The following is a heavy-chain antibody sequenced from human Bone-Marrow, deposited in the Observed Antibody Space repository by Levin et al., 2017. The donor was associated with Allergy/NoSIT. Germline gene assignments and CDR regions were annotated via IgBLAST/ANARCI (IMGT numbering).Heavy chain of an antibody. CDR1: GFTFSSYA. J-gene: IGHJ4*02. CDR3: AKWPLWDIVVVPAAIEGGFDY. Sequence: PGGSLRLSCAASGFTFSSYAMSWVRQAPGKGLEWVSAISGSGGSTYYADSVKGRFTISRDNSKNTLYLQMNSLRAEDTAVYYCAKWPLWDIVVVPAAIEGGFDYWGQGTLVTVSS. V-gene: IGHV3-23*01. D-gene: IGHD2-2*02. CDR2: ISGSGGST.